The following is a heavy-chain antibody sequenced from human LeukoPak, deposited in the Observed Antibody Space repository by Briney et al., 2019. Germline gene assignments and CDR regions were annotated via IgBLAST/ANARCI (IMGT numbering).Heavy chain of an antibody. Sequence: GASVTVSCKASGGTFSSYAISWVRQAPGQGLEWMGGIIPIFGTANYAQKFQGRVTITADESTSTAYMELSSLRSEDTAVYYCARMVRGANYYYYYYMDVWGKGTTVTISS. CDR1: GGTFSSYA. J-gene: IGHJ6*03. D-gene: IGHD3-10*01. CDR2: IIPIFGTA. CDR3: ARMVRGANYYYYYYMDV. V-gene: IGHV1-69*13.